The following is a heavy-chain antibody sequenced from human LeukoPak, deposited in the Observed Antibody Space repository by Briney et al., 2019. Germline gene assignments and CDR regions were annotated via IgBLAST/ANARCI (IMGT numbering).Heavy chain of an antibody. D-gene: IGHD3-22*01. Sequence: GASVKVSCKTSGYLFTTYGISWGRQAPGQGLEWMGWISGYSGKTNYAQKLQDRVTMTTDTSTNTAYMELRSLRSDDTAVYYCGRGPFYYDIDWGQGTLITVSS. CDR1: GYLFTTYG. CDR2: ISGYSGKT. J-gene: IGHJ4*02. V-gene: IGHV1-18*01. CDR3: GRGPFYYDID.